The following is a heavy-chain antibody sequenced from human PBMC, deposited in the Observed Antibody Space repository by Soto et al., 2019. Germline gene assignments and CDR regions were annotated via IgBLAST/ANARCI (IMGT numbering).Heavy chain of an antibody. D-gene: IGHD2-15*01. Sequence: EVQLVESGGGLVQPGGSLRLSCEASGFIFRSYWMSWVRQAPGKGLEWVANINQAGSEKYYVDSVRGRFIISRDNAENSLYRQMNSLRAEDTAVYYCARDGVAAGLYFDNWGQGTLVTVSS. CDR1: GFIFRSYW. J-gene: IGHJ4*02. V-gene: IGHV3-7*01. CDR2: INQAGSEK. CDR3: ARDGVAAGLYFDN.